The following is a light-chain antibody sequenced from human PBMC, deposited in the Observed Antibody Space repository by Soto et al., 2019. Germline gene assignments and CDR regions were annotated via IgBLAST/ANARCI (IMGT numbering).Light chain of an antibody. Sequence: EIVLTQSPGTLSVSPGGRATLSCRASQSVSNNYLAWYQQKPGQAPRLLIYDASNRATGIPARFRGSGSGTDFTLTISSLEPDDFATYYCQQCNTFWTFGQGTKVDIK. V-gene: IGKV3D-20*02. CDR2: DAS. J-gene: IGKJ1*01. CDR1: QSVSNNY. CDR3: QQCNTFWT.